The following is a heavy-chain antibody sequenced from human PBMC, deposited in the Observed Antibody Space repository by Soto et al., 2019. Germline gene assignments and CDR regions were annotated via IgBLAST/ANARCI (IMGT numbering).Heavy chain of an antibody. V-gene: IGHV3-53*01. CDR3: ARGPPQGYCSGGSCYSRFDY. J-gene: IGHJ4*02. CDR2: IYSGGST. Sequence: GGSLRLSCAASGFTVSSNYMSWVRQAPGKGLEWVSVIYSGGSTYYADSVKGRFTISRDNSKNTLYLQMNSLRAEDTAVHYCARGPPQGYCSGGSCYSRFDYWGQGTLVTVSS. D-gene: IGHD2-15*01. CDR1: GFTVSSNY.